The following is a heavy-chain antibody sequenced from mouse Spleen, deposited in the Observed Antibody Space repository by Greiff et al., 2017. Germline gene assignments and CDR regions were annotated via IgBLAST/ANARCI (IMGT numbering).Heavy chain of an antibody. D-gene: IGHD1-1*01. CDR3: ARSGDGSSSLFAY. Sequence: VQLQQPGAELVMPGASVKLSCKASGYTFTSYWMHWVKQRPGQGLEWIGEIDPSDSYTNYNQKFKGKATLTVDKSSSTAYMQLSSLTSEDSAVYYCARSGDGSSSLFAYWGQGTLVTVSA. V-gene: IGHV1-69*01. CDR1: GYTFTSYW. J-gene: IGHJ3*01. CDR2: IDPSDSYT.